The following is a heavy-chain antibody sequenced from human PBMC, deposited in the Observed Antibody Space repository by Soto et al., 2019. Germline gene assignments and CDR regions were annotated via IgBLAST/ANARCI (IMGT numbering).Heavy chain of an antibody. CDR1: GGTFSSYA. D-gene: IGHD2-15*01. Sequence: SVKVSCKASGGTFSSYAISWVRQAPGQGLEWMGGIIPIFGTANYAQKFQGRVTITADESTSTAYMELSSLRSEDTAVYYRARKEGDCSGGSCHFWFDPWGQGTMVTVSS. CDR2: IIPIFGTA. CDR3: ARKEGDCSGGSCHFWFDP. J-gene: IGHJ5*02. V-gene: IGHV1-69*13.